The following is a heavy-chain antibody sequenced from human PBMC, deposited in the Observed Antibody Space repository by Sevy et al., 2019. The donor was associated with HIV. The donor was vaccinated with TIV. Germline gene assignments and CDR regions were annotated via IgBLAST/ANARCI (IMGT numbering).Heavy chain of an antibody. CDR3: TKDPPVYGDFPYGMDV. V-gene: IGHV3-30*18. CDR2: ISHDGGKK. Sequence: GGSLRLSCVGSGFIFDDYGMHWVRQAPGKWLEWVALISHDGGKKYYADSVKGRFTISRDNFKNTLYLQMNTLRRDDTAAYFCTKDPPVYGDFPYGMDVWGQGTTVTVSS. CDR1: GFIFDDYG. J-gene: IGHJ6*02. D-gene: IGHD4-17*01.